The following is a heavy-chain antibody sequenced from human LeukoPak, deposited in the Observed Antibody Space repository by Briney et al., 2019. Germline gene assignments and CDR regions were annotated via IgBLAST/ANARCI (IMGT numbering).Heavy chain of an antibody. CDR1: GGSISSSSYY. V-gene: IGHV4-39*07. D-gene: IGHD6-6*01. J-gene: IGHJ4*02. CDR3: ARVSVYSSSHY. CDR2: IYYSGST. Sequence: PSETLSLTCTVSGGSISSSSYYWGWIRQPPGKGLEWIGSIYYSGSTYYNPSLKSRVTISVDTSKNQFSLKLSSVTAADTAVYYCARVSVYSSSHYWGQGTLVTVSS.